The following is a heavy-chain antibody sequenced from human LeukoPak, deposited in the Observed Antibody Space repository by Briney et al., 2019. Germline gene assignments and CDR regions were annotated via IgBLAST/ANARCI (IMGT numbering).Heavy chain of an antibody. Sequence: GSLRLSCAASGFTFSTYEMNWVRQAPGKGLEWVSDINWNGGSTGYADSVKGRFTISRDNAKNSLYLQMNSLRAEDTAVYYCARDNFGSLGNYGSNFDSWGQGTLVTVSS. CDR3: ARDNFGSLGNYGSNFDS. CDR1: GFTFSTYE. D-gene: IGHD3-16*01. J-gene: IGHJ4*02. V-gene: IGHV3-20*04. CDR2: INWNGGST.